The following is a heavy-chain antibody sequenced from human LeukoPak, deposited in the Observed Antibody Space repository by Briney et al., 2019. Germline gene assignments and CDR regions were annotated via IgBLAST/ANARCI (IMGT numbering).Heavy chain of an antibody. V-gene: IGHV3-49*03. CDR1: GFTFGDYA. D-gene: IGHD6-13*01. J-gene: IGHJ4*02. CDR3: TRDPPVSPGIAAAGPDY. CDR2: IRSKAYGGTT. Sequence: PGGSLRLSCTASGFTFGDYAMSWFRQAPGKGLEWVGFIRSKAYGGTTEYAASVKGRFTISRDDSKSIAYLQMNSLKTEDTAVYYCTRDPPVSPGIAAAGPDYWGQGTLVTVSS.